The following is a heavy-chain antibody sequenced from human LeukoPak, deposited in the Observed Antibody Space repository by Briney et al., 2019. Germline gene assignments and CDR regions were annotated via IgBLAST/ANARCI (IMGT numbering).Heavy chain of an antibody. V-gene: IGHV4-31*03. CDR3: ARENPSGYYNRPIDY. J-gene: IGHJ4*02. CDR2: IYYSGST. CDR1: GDSISSGGYY. D-gene: IGHD3-22*01. Sequence: SETLSLTCTVSGDSISSGGYYWSWIRQHPGKGLEWIGYIYYSGSTYYNPSLKSRVTISLATSKNQFSLKLSSVTAADTAIYYCARENPSGYYNRPIDYWGQGTLVTVSS.